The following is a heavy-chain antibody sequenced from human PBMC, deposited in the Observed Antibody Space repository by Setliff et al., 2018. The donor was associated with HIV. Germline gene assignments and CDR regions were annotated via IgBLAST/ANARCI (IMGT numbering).Heavy chain of an antibody. Sequence: PSETLSLTCGVSGETFRGYKWSWTRQSPGKGLEWIGEIDHIGSTTYNPSLKTRITMSSDTSKRQFSLKLSSVTAADTATYYCARRAMWGDLDYWGQGALVTVSS. V-gene: IGHV4-34*01. CDR3: ARRAMWGDLDY. J-gene: IGHJ4*02. CDR2: IDHIGST. CDR1: GETFRGYK. D-gene: IGHD3-16*01.